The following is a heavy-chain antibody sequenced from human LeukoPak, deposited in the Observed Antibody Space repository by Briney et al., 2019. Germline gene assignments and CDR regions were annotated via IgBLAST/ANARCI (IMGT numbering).Heavy chain of an antibody. J-gene: IGHJ2*01. CDR3: VRDVEWAFDL. CDR2: IRSDTSS. V-gene: IGHV3-48*01. CDR1: GFIFSADP. D-gene: IGHD1-1*01. Sequence: GGSLRLSCAASGFIFSADPMNWVRQTPGKSLERISHIRSDTSSYYADSVKGRFTVSRDNAQNSLYLQMNSLRVEDTAVYYCVRDVEWAFDLWGRGTLVTVSS.